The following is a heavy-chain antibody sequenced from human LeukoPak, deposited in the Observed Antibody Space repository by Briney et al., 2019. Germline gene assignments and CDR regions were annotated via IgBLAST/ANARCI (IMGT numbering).Heavy chain of an antibody. CDR3: ARVELRWSGQLLFGTKNWFDP. Sequence: ASVKVSCKALGYTFTSYGIIWVRHAPGQGLEYMGWISAYNGNTHYARKFQGRVTMSTDTATSTAYMELRSLTSDDTAVYYCARVELRWSGQLLFGTKNWFDPWGQGTLVTVSS. J-gene: IGHJ5*02. CDR1: GYTFTSYG. D-gene: IGHD3-10*01. CDR2: ISAYNGNT. V-gene: IGHV1-18*01.